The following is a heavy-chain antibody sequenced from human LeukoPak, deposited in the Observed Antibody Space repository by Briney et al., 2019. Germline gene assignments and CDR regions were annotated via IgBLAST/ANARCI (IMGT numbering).Heavy chain of an antibody. CDR3: ARRVYYGFWSGYLDAFDI. D-gene: IGHD3-3*01. CDR2: IYTSWST. V-gene: IGHV4-4*09. Sequence: SETLSLTCTVSGGSISSYYWSWIRQPPAQGLEWVGYIYTSWSTNYNPSLNIQVPISVDTSKNQFTPRLSSVTAADTAENYCARRVYYGFWSGYLDAFDIWGQGTMVTVSS. CDR1: GGSISSYY. J-gene: IGHJ3*02.